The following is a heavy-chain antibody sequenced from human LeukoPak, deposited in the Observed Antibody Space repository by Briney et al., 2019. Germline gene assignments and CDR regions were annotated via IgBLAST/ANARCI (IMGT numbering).Heavy chain of an antibody. CDR1: GYSISSGYY. J-gene: IGHJ5*02. CDR2: IYSRGST. CDR3: ARDKGQYGSGTRGFTWFDP. Sequence: SETLSLTCTVSGYSISSGYYWGWIRQSPGKGLEWIGSIYSRGSTYYNPSLKSRVIVSSDMSKNQFSLMLNSVTAADPAVYYCARDKGQYGSGTRGFTWFDPWGQGTLVTVSS. V-gene: IGHV4-38-2*02. D-gene: IGHD3-10*01.